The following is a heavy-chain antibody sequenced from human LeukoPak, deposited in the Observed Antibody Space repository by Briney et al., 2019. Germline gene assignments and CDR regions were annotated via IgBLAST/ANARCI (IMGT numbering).Heavy chain of an antibody. CDR2: ISGSGGST. V-gene: IGHV3-23*01. CDR1: GFTFSSYA. Sequence: GGSLRLSCAASGFTFSSYAMSWVRQAPGKGLEWVSFISGSGGSTYYADSVKGRFTISRDNSKNTLYLQMNSLRAEDTAVYYCARLAITNYYGSGRVWDYWGQGTLVTVSS. J-gene: IGHJ4*02. D-gene: IGHD3-10*01. CDR3: ARLAITNYYGSGRVWDY.